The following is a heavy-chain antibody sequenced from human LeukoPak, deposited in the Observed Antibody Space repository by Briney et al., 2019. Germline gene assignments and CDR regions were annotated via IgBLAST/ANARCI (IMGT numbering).Heavy chain of an antibody. J-gene: IGHJ4*02. Sequence: ASVKVSCKASGGTFSSYAISWVRQAPGQGLEWMGRITPIFGTANYAQKFQGRVTITADKSTSTAYMELSSLRSEDTAVYYCARDRPGYYDSSGYFDYWGQGTLVTVSS. CDR3: ARDRPGYYDSSGYFDY. CDR2: ITPIFGTA. D-gene: IGHD3-22*01. CDR1: GGTFSSYA. V-gene: IGHV1-69*06.